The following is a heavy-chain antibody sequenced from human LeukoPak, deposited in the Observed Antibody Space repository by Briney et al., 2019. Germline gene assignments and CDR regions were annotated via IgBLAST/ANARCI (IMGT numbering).Heavy chain of an antibody. J-gene: IGHJ6*03. Sequence: SETLSLTCTVSGGSISSGGYHWSWIRQHPGKGLEWIGYIYYSGSTYYNPSLKSRVTISVDTSKNQFSLKLSSVTAADTAVYYCARAPLIAARRNYYYMDVWGKGTTVTVSS. CDR2: IYYSGST. CDR3: ARAPLIAARRNYYYMDV. V-gene: IGHV4-31*03. D-gene: IGHD6-6*01. CDR1: GGSISSGGYH.